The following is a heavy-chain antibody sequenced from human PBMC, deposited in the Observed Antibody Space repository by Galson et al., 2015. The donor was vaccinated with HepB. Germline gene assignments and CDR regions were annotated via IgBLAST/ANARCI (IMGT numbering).Heavy chain of an antibody. CDR1: GFTVSGSY. CDR2: FHSDGDS. J-gene: IGHJ4*02. V-gene: IGHV3-53*01. CDR3: ARDHFDYSNAIYYFDS. Sequence: SLRLSCAASGFTVSGSYMSWVRQAPGKGLEWVSVFHSDGDSDYADSVKGRFTISRDNSKNTLYLQMNSLRAEDTAVYFCARDHFDYSNAIYYFDSWGQGTLVTVPS. D-gene: IGHD4-11*01.